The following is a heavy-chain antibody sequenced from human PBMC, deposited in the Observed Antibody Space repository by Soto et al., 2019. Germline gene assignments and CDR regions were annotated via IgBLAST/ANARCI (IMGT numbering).Heavy chain of an antibody. CDR3: ARDLTGTMGY. Sequence: SETLSLTCTDSGGYISSGDYYWSWIRQPPGKGLEWIGYIYYSGSTYYNPSLKSRVTISVDTSKNQFSLKLSSVTAADTAVYYCARDLTGTMGYWGQGTLVTVSA. V-gene: IGHV4-30-4*01. CDR1: GGYISSGDYY. CDR2: IYYSGST. J-gene: IGHJ4*02. D-gene: IGHD1-7*01.